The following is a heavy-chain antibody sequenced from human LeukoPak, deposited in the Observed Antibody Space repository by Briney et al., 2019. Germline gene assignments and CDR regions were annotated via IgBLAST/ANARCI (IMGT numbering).Heavy chain of an antibody. CDR3: AREGVFCVRNCISNSGARFDP. J-gene: IGHJ5*02. Sequence: GESLRLACAASGFTSSAYWMTWVRQPPGKGLEWVANIRQDSSESNYVDSVKGRFTISRDNAKNTVYLQMSSLRAEDTAVYYCAREGVFCVRNCISNSGARFDPWGQGTLVTVSS. CDR2: IRQDSSES. V-gene: IGHV3-7*01. D-gene: IGHD2-2*01. CDR1: GFTSSAYW.